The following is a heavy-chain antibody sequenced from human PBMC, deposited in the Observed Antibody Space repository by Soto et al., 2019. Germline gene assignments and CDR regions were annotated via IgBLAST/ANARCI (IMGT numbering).Heavy chain of an antibody. CDR3: ARVGITGTEEYNWFDP. V-gene: IGHV3-53*04. Sequence: GGSLRLSCAASGFTVSSNYMSWVRQAPGKGLEWVSVIYSGGSTYYADSVKGRFTISRHNSKNTLYLQMNSLRAEDTAVYYCARVGITGTEEYNWFDPWGQGTLVTVSS. J-gene: IGHJ5*02. D-gene: IGHD1-20*01. CDR2: IYSGGST. CDR1: GFTVSSNY.